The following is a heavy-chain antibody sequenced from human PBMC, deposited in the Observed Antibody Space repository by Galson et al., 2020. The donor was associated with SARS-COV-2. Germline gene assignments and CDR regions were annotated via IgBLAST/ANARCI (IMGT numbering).Heavy chain of an antibody. D-gene: IGHD3-10*01. Sequence: GESLKISCAASGFTVSSNYMSWVRQAPGKGLEWVSVIYSGGSTYYADSVKGRFTISRDNSKNTLYLQMNTLRAEDTAVYYCAREQYGSARADAFDIWGQGTMVTVSS. J-gene: IGHJ3*02. CDR1: GFTVSSNY. CDR3: AREQYGSARADAFDI. CDR2: IYSGGST. V-gene: IGHV3-53*01.